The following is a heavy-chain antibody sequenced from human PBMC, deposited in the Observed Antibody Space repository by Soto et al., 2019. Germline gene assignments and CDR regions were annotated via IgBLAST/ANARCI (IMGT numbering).Heavy chain of an antibody. D-gene: IGHD4-17*01. CDR2: IKQDGSEK. CDR1: GFTFSIYW. CDR3: AASPDYGPQFDF. J-gene: IGHJ4*02. Sequence: GGSLRLSCAASGFTFSIYWISWVLQAPGKGLEWVANIKQDGSEKYYVDSVKGRFTISRDSAENSVYLQMHSLRAEDTAVYYCAASPDYGPQFDFWGQGSLVTVSS. V-gene: IGHV3-7*01.